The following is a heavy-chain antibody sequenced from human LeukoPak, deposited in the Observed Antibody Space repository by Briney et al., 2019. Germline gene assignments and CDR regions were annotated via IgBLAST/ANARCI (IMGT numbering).Heavy chain of an antibody. CDR2: ISGSGGST. CDR1: GFTFSSYA. CDR3: ARSIVGATTPGDAFDI. J-gene: IGHJ3*02. V-gene: IGHV3-23*01. D-gene: IGHD1-26*01. Sequence: GGSLRLPCAASGFTFSSYAMSWVRQAPGKGLEWVSAISGSGGSTYYADSVKGRFTISRDNSKNTLYLQMNSLRAEDTAVYYCARSIVGATTPGDAFDIWGQGTMVTVSS.